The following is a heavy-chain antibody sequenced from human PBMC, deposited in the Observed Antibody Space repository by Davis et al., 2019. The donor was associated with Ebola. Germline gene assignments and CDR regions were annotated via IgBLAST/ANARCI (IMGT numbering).Heavy chain of an antibody. V-gene: IGHV3-23*01. CDR3: ANGNFDWVARYYYGMDV. J-gene: IGHJ6*02. D-gene: IGHD3-9*01. CDR2: ISGSGGST. Sequence: GESLKISCAASGFTFSSYAMSWVRQAPGKGLEWVSAISGSGGSTYYADSVKGRFTISRDNARNSLYLQMNSLRTEDTAVYYCANGNFDWVARYYYGMDVWGQGTTVTVSS. CDR1: GFTFSSYA.